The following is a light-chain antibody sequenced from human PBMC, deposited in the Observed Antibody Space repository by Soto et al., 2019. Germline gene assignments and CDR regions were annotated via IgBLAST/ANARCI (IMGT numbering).Light chain of an antibody. V-gene: IGKV1-17*01. CDR3: LQHDTYPFT. Sequence: DIQMTQSPSSLSASVGDRVTITCRASQGINNLLGWYQQGPGKAPKRLIYAAYNLEGGVPSRFIGGGSGTEFTLTIISLQPEDFSTYYCLQHDTYPFTFGPGTKVDVK. CDR1: QGINNL. J-gene: IGKJ3*01. CDR2: AAY.